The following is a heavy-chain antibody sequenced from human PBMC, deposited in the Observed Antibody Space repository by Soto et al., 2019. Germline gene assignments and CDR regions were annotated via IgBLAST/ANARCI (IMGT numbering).Heavy chain of an antibody. CDR1: GITFESYS. CDR3: AREKGDCINGICYRDYYGMDI. D-gene: IGHD2-8*01. V-gene: IGHV3-21*01. CDR2: ISRNSNYI. J-gene: IGHJ6*02. Sequence: EVRLVESGGGLVKPGGSLRLSCAASGITFESYSMNWVRQASGKGLEWVSSISRNSNYIFYADSVKGRFTISRDNAENSLYLQMNSLRAEDTAVYYCAREKGDCINGICYRDYYGMDIWGQGTAVTVSS.